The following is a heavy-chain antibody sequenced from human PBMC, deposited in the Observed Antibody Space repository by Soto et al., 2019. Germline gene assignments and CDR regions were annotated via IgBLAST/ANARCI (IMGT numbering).Heavy chain of an antibody. V-gene: IGHV1-3*01. D-gene: IGHD2-21*02. Sequence: ASVKVSCKASGYPFTSYAMHWVRQAPGQMLEWMGWINAGNGNTKYSQKFQGRVTITRDTSASTAYMELSSLRSEDTAVYYCARSIVVVTALDYWGQGTRVTVSS. CDR1: GYPFTSYA. CDR2: INAGNGNT. J-gene: IGHJ4*02. CDR3: ARSIVVVTALDY.